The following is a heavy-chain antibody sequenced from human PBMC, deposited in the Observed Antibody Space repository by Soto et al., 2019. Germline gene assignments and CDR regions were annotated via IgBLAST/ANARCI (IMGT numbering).Heavy chain of an antibody. CDR2: INPSVGNT. CDR1: GYILTTYY. D-gene: IGHD1-26*01. CDR3: ARGGRVGSTGDSFDY. J-gene: IGHJ4*02. V-gene: IGHV1-46*01. Sequence: QVHLVQSGAEVKKPGASVRISCKASGYILTTYYMYWVRQAPGQVFEWMGTINPSVGNTDYAQRFQGRITRTRDTSTATVYMELSDLRSDDTAVYFCARGGRVGSTGDSFDYWGQGTLVTVSS.